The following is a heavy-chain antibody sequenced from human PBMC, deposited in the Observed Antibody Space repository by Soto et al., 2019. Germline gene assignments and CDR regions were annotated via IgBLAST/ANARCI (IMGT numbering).Heavy chain of an antibody. Sequence: QVQLQESGPGLVKPSETLSLTCTVSGGSISSYYWSWIRQPAGKGLEWIGRIYTSGSTNYNPSLKSRVTMSVDTYKNQFSLKLSSVTAADTAVYYCARAYSSSWYNWFDPWGQGTLVTVSS. J-gene: IGHJ5*02. CDR3: ARAYSSSWYNWFDP. D-gene: IGHD6-13*01. CDR1: GGSISSYY. CDR2: IYTSGST. V-gene: IGHV4-4*07.